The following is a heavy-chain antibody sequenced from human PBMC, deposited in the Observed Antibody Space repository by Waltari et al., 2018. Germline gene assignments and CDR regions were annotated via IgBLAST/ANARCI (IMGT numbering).Heavy chain of an antibody. V-gene: IGHV4-59*08. CDR2: RRNTGAT. CDR1: GDFPSDDH. J-gene: IGHJ4*02. Sequence: HVQLQESGPGLVKPSETLSLTCSVSGDFPSDDHWTWIRQAPGKGLEWIAYRRNTGATKLTPSRESRVTLSADTSKKQFSLRLTSVTAADTAVYFCARLPTKYFDSLGWGFFDQWGQGILVTVSS. CDR3: ARLPTKYFDSLGWGFFDQ. D-gene: IGHD3-9*01.